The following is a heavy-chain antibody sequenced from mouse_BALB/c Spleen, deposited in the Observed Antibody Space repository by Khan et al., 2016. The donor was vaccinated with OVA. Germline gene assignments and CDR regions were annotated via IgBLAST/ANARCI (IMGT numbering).Heavy chain of an antibody. CDR2: IYPGTDNT. CDR3: ASEEALYYFDY. CDR1: GYIFTSYW. Sequence: QVQLKQSGAELVRPGASVKLSCKTSGYIFTSYWIHWVKQRSGQGLEWIARIYPGTDNTYYTEKLKDRATLTADTSSSTAYMQLSSLESEDSAVYFCASEEALYYFDYWGEGTTLTVDS. V-gene: IGHV1S132*01. J-gene: IGHJ2*01.